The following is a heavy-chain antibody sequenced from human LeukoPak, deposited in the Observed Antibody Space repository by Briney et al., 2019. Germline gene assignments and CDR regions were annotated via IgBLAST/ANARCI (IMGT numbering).Heavy chain of an antibody. CDR3: ARLRSIVGANVHYYTDYYMDV. J-gene: IGHJ6*03. CDR1: GYSFTSYW. D-gene: IGHD1-26*01. Sequence: GESLKISCKGSGYSFTSYWIGWVRQMPGKGLEWMGIIYPGDFDNRYSPSCQGQVTISADKSISTAYLQWSSLKASDTAMYYWARLRSIVGANVHYYTDYYMDVWGKGTTVTVSS. V-gene: IGHV5-51*01. CDR2: IYPGDFDN.